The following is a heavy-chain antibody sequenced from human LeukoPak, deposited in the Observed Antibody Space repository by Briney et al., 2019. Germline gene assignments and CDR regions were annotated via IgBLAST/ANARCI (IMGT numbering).Heavy chain of an antibody. J-gene: IGHJ4*02. CDR2: IWYDGSNK. Sequence: GGSLRLSCAASGFTFSSYGMHWVRQAPGKGLEWVAVIWYDGSNKYYADSVKGRFTISRDNSKNTLYLQMNSLRAEDTAVYYCCSWEQLVRGGDYWGQGTLVTVSS. V-gene: IGHV3-33*01. CDR1: GFTFSSYG. D-gene: IGHD6-13*01. CDR3: CSWEQLVRGGDY.